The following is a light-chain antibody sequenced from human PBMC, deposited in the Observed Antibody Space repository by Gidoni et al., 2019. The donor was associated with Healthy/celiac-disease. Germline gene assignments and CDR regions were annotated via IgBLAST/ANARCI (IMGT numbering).Light chain of an antibody. Sequence: DIQMTQSPSSLSASVGDRVTITCRASQSISSYLNWYQQKPGKAPKLLIYAASSLQSGVPSRFSGRGSGTDFTLTISSLQPEDFATYYCQQSYSTGGTTFGGGTKVEIK. V-gene: IGKV1-39*01. CDR3: QQSYSTGGTT. J-gene: IGKJ4*01. CDR2: AAS. CDR1: QSISSY.